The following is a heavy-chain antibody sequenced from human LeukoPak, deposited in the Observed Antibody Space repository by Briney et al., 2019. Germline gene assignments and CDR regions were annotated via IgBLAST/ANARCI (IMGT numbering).Heavy chain of an antibody. D-gene: IGHD3-10*01. Sequence: SQTLSHTCAISGDSVSSNNAAWNWMRQSPSRGLEWLGRTYYRSRWYNDYAVSVKSRVIISPDTSKDQFSLQLNSVTPEDTALYFCARDDASSTRGFYFYMDVWGKGTTVTVSS. CDR3: ARDDASSTRGFYFYMDV. CDR2: TYYRSRWYN. CDR1: GDSVSSNNAA. J-gene: IGHJ6*03. V-gene: IGHV6-1*01.